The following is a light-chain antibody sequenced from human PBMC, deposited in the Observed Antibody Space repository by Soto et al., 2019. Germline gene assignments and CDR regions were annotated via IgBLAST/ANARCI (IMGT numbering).Light chain of an antibody. J-gene: IGKJ1*01. CDR2: KAS. V-gene: IGKV1-5*03. CDR3: QQYNSYPWT. CDR1: QSISSW. Sequence: DIQMTQSPSTLSASVGDRVTITCRASQSISSWLAWYQQKPGKAPKLLIYKASSLESGVPSRFSGSGSGTEFTLTISSLQPDDVANYYCQQYNSYPWTFGQGTKVEIK.